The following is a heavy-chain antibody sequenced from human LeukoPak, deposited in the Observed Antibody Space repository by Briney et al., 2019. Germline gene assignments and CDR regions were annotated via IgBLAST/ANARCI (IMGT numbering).Heavy chain of an antibody. J-gene: IGHJ4*02. Sequence: PGGSLRLSCAASGLIFSNHGMHWVRQAPGRGLEWVAFIRYDGSDKYYADSVKGRFTISRDNSKNTVYLQMNSLRPEDTAIYYCAKATAVHTFFDYWGQGTLVTVSS. V-gene: IGHV3-30*02. CDR3: AKATAVHTFFDY. CDR1: GLIFSNHG. CDR2: IRYDGSDK. D-gene: IGHD1-1*01.